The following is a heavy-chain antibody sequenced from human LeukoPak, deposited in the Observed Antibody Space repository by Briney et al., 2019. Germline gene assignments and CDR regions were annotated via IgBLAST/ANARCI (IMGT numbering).Heavy chain of an antibody. CDR1: GFTFDDYA. CDR2: ISWDGGST. Sequence: GGSLRLSCAASGFTFDDYAMHWVRQAPGKGLEWVSLISWDGGSTYYADSVKGRFTISRDNSKNSLYLQMNSLRAEDTALYYCAKGNYCSSTSCYLGHYYYYSMDVWGKGTTVTVSS. V-gene: IGHV3-43D*03. D-gene: IGHD2-2*01. J-gene: IGHJ6*03. CDR3: AKGNYCSSTSCYLGHYYYYSMDV.